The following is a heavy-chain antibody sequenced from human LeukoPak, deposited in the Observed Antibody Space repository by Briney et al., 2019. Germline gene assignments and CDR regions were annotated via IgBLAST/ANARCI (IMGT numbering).Heavy chain of an antibody. J-gene: IGHJ4*02. CDR2: ITDSGRKT. CDR1: GGSISSYY. CDR3: AKITKATTPNY. D-gene: IGHD4-17*01. Sequence: PSETLSLTCTVSGGSISSYYWSWVRQASGKGLEWVSGITDSGRKTYYADSVKGRFSISRDNSRNTVYLQMSDLRAEDTAVYYCAKITKATTPNYWGQGTLVTVSS. V-gene: IGHV3-23*01.